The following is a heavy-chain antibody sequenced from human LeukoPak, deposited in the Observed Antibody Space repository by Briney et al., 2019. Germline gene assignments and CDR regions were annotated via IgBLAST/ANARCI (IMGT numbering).Heavy chain of an antibody. CDR1: GYSINNGYY. CDR2: MFHTGNS. Sequence: SETLSLTCTVFGYSINNGYYWGWIRQAPGKGLEWIGSMFHTGNSYYNPSLKGRVTIAIDTSKNQFSLKLSSVTAADTAVYYCARKWNYYAFEIWGQGTMVSVSS. J-gene: IGHJ3*02. V-gene: IGHV4-38-2*02. D-gene: IGHD1-7*01. CDR3: ARKWNYYAFEI.